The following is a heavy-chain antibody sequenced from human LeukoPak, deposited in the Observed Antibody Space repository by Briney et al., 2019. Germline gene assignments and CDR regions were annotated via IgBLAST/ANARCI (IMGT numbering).Heavy chain of an antibody. D-gene: IGHD2-15*01. CDR2: IFYTGST. J-gene: IGHJ4*02. CDR1: GGCISSSGYY. Sequence: SETLSLTCTVSGGCISSSGYYWGWIRQPPGKGLEWIGSIFYTGSTYYNPSLKSRVTISVDTSKNQFSLKLNSVTAADTAVYYCARHCSGGTCYSDFDYWGQGTLVTVSS. V-gene: IGHV4-39*01. CDR3: ARHCSGGTCYSDFDY.